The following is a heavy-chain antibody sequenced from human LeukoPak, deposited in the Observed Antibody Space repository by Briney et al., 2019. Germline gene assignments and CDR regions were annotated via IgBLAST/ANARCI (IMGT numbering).Heavy chain of an antibody. J-gene: IGHJ4*02. CDR2: ISYDGSNK. V-gene: IGHV3-30*18. Sequence: GGSLRLSCAASGFTFSSYGMPWVRQAPGKGLEWVAVISYDGSNKYYADSVKGRFTISRDNSKNTLYLQMNSLRAEDTAVYYCAKDRYYDSSGSFDYWGQGTLVTVSS. D-gene: IGHD3-22*01. CDR1: GFTFSSYG. CDR3: AKDRYYDSSGSFDY.